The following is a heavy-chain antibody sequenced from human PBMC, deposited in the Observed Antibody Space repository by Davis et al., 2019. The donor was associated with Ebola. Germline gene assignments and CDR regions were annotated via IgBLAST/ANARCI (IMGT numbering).Heavy chain of an antibody. Sequence: ASVKVSCKASGYTFTGYYMHWVRQAPGQGLEWMGWINPNSGGTNYTQKFQGRVTMTRDTSISTAYMELSRLRSDDTAVYYCARGGGTGELAGGYYYYYGMDVWGQGTTVTVSS. CDR3: ARGGGTGELAGGYYYYYGMDV. J-gene: IGHJ6*02. CDR1: GYTFTGYY. D-gene: IGHD7-27*01. CDR2: INPNSGGT. V-gene: IGHV1-2*02.